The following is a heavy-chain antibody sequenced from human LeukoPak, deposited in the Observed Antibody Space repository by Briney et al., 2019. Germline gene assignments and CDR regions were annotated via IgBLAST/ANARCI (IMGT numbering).Heavy chain of an antibody. CDR3: ARDPTKRIAARPTAFDP. CDR2: IKEDGSEK. CDR1: GFTFSSYW. V-gene: IGHV3-7*03. Sequence: PGGSLRLSCAVSGFTFSSYWMTWVRQAPGKGLEWVANIKEDGSEKNYMDSVKGRFTISRDNAKNSLDLQMNSLRAEDTALYYCARDPTKRIAARPTAFDPWGQGTLVTVSS. J-gene: IGHJ5*02. D-gene: IGHD6-6*01.